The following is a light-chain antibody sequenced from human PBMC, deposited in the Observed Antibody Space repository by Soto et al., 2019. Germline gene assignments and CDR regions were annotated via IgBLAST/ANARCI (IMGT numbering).Light chain of an antibody. CDR1: TSDVGGYNY. CDR2: EVS. V-gene: IGLV2-14*01. J-gene: IGLJ2*01. CDR3: SSYTSSSTLVV. Sequence: QSALTHPASVSGSPGQSITISCTGTTSDVGGYNYVSWYQQHPGKAPKLIIYEVSNRPSGVSNRFSGSKSGNTASLTISGLQAEDEADYYCSSYTSSSTLVVFGGGTKLTVL.